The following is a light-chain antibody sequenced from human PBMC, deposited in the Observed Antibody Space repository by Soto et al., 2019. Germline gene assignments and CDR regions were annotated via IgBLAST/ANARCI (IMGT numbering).Light chain of an antibody. Sequence: DIQMTQSPSTLSASVGDRVTITCRASQSISSWLAWYQQKPGKAPHLLIHTTSSLEGGVPSRFSGSGSGTEFTLTISGLQPDDFATYYCQQYKAYPYTFAQGTKVDIK. J-gene: IGKJ2*01. CDR1: QSISSW. CDR2: TTS. V-gene: IGKV1-5*03. CDR3: QQYKAYPYT.